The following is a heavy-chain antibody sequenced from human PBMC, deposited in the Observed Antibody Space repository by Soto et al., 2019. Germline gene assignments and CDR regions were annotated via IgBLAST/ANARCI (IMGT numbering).Heavy chain of an antibody. Sequence: SLRLSCAASGFTFSRYGMHWVRQAPGKGLEWVAVISYDGSNKYYADSVKGRFTISRDNSKNTVYLQMTSLRGDDTAVYYCAKDKGIGISCNWFDPWGQGSLVTVSS. CDR3: AKDKGIGISCNWFDP. V-gene: IGHV3-30*18. CDR2: ISYDGSNK. CDR1: GFTFSRYG. J-gene: IGHJ5*02. D-gene: IGHD1-1*01.